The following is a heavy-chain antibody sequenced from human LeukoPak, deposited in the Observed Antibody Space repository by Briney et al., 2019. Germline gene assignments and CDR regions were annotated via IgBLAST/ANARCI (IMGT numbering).Heavy chain of an antibody. CDR3: ARDLPSTSDGFDI. CDR1: GYTFTGEY. CDR2: INAKRGGT. J-gene: IGHJ3*02. Sequence: AGSVKVSCKASGYTFTGEYMHWVGQAPGEGLEGMGRINAKRGGTKYAQKFQGRGTMNRETSISTAYMQLSRLRSDDTAVYYCARDLPSTSDGFDIWGQGTMVTVSS. V-gene: IGHV1-2*06.